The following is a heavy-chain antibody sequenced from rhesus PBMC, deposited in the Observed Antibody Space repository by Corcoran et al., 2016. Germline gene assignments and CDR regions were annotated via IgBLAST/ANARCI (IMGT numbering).Heavy chain of an antibody. CDR3: ARERGIATAGRYY. V-gene: IGHV4S10*01. J-gene: IGHJ4*01. CDR1: GGSISDSYR. D-gene: IGHD6-13*01. Sequence: QVQLQESGPGVGKPSETLSLTCAVSGGSISDSYRWSWIRQPPGKGLEWIVYIYGSNTSTNYNPSLKSRVTISKDTSKNQFSLKLSSVTAADTAVYYCARERGIATAGRYYWGQGVLVTVSS. CDR2: IYGSNTST.